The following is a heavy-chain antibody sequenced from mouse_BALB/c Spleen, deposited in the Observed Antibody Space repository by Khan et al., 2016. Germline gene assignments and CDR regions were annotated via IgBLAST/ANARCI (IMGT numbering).Heavy chain of an antibody. J-gene: IGHJ3*01. CDR3: TREVLRRGFAY. Sequence: EVELVEPGGGLVKPGGSLKFSCAASGFNFSDYYMHWVRQTPEQRLEWVATISDGGSYTYYPDSVKGRFTISRDTAKNNLYLQISSLKSEDTAMYYCTREVLRRGFAYWGQGTLVTVSA. CDR2: ISDGGSYT. CDR1: GFNFSDYY. V-gene: IGHV5-4*02. D-gene: IGHD1-1*01.